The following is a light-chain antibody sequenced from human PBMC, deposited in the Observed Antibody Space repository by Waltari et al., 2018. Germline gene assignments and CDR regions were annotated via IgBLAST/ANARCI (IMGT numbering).Light chain of an antibody. CDR1: ALPKQY. Sequence: SYELTQPPSVSVSPGQTARITCSGDALPKQYAYWYQQRPGQAPVLVIYKDSGRPSGIPARFSGSGSGTTVTLTISGVQAEDEADYYCQSADSSGSDLVFGGGTKLTVL. J-gene: IGLJ3*02. CDR2: KDS. CDR3: QSADSSGSDLV. V-gene: IGLV3-25*02.